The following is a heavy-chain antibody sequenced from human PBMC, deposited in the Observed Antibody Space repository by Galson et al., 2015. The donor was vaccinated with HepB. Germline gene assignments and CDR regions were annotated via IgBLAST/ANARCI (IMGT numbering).Heavy chain of an antibody. Sequence: SLRLSCAASGFTFSSYAMSWVRQAPGKGLEWVSAISGSGGSTYYADSVKGRFTISRDNSKNTLYLQMNSLRVEDTAVYYCAKGGRSCSSTSCYTGYYYYYMDVWGKGTTVTVSS. D-gene: IGHD2-2*02. CDR2: ISGSGGST. CDR3: AKGGRSCSSTSCYTGYYYYYMDV. V-gene: IGHV3-23*01. CDR1: GFTFSSYA. J-gene: IGHJ6*03.